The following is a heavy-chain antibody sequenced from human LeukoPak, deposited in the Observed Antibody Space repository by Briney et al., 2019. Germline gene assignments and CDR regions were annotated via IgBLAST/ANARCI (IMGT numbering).Heavy chain of an antibody. CDR1: GGSISSGDYY. J-gene: IGHJ4*02. Sequence: PSQTLSLTCTVSGGSISSGDYYWSWIRQPPGKGLEWIGYIYYSGSTNYNSSLKSRVTISVDTSRNQFSLKLSSVTAADTAVYYCARADGRLATDIDYWGQGTLVTVSS. CDR2: IYYSGST. CDR3: ARADGRLATDIDY. V-gene: IGHV4-61*08. D-gene: IGHD5-12*01.